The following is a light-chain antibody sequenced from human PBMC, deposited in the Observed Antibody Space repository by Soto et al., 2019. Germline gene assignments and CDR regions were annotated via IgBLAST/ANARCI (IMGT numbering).Light chain of an antibody. CDR3: QQYDNLPPLT. V-gene: IGKV1-33*01. J-gene: IGKJ4*01. CDR2: DAS. Sequence: DIQMTQSPSLLSASVGDRVTITCQASQDISNYLNWYQQKPGKAPKLLIYDASNLETGVPSRFSGSGSGTDFTFTISSLQPEDIATYYCQQYDNLPPLTFGGGTKVEIK. CDR1: QDISNY.